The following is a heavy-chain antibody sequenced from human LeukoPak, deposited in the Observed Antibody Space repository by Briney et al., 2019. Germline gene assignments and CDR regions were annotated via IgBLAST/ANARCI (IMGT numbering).Heavy chain of an antibody. CDR3: ARVFYDSSGSTVDY. CDR2: INPNSGGT. D-gene: IGHD3-22*01. Sequence: GASVKVSCKASGYTFTGYYMHWVRQAPGQGLEWMGWINPNSGGTNYAQKFQGRVTMTGDTSISTAYMELSRLRSDDTAVYYCARVFYDSSGSTVDYWGQGTLVTVSS. J-gene: IGHJ4*02. V-gene: IGHV1-2*02. CDR1: GYTFTGYY.